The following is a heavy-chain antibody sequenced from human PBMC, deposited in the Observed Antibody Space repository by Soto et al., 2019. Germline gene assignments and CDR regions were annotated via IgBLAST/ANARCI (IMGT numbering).Heavy chain of an antibody. D-gene: IGHD1-1*01. Sequence: VQLVESGGGLVQPGGSPRLSCAASGFTFGKYWMHWVRQAPGKGLVWVSRINDYMTTINYADSVRGRFTISRDNTRNTLFLQMNSLTVEDTAVYYCTRGGLEPFDFWGQGVLVTVSS. CDR3: TRGGLEPFDF. CDR1: GFTFGKYW. V-gene: IGHV3-74*01. J-gene: IGHJ4*02. CDR2: INDYMTTI.